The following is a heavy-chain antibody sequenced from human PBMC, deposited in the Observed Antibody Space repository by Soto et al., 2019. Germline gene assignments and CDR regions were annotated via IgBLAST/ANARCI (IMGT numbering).Heavy chain of an antibody. D-gene: IGHD3-22*01. CDR1: GGTFSSY. CDR2: IIPILGIA. V-gene: IGHV1-69*02. J-gene: IGHJ4*02. CDR3: ARLLYYDSSGYPLDY. Sequence: QVQLVQSGAEVKKPGSSVKVSCKASGGTFSSYISWVRQAPGQGLEWMGRIIPILGIANYAQKFQGRVTITADKSTSTAYMELSSLRSEYTAVYYCARLLYYDSSGYPLDYWGQGTLVTVSS.